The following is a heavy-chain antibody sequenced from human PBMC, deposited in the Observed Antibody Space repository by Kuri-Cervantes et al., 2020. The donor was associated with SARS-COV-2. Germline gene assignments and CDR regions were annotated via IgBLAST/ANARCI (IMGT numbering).Heavy chain of an antibody. CDR3: AQIQAATVIADY. CDR1: GFSLSTSGMC. CDR2: IDWDDDK. J-gene: IGHJ4*02. D-gene: IGHD4-11*01. Sequence: SGPTLVKPTQTLTLTCTFSGFSLSTSGMCVSWIRQPPGKALEWLARIDWDDDKYYSTSLKTRLTISKDTSKNQVVLTMTNVDPVDTATYYCAQIQAATVIADYWGQGTLVTVSS. V-gene: IGHV2-70*11.